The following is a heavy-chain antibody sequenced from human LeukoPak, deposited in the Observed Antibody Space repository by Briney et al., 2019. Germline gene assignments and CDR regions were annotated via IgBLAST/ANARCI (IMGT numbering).Heavy chain of an antibody. V-gene: IGHV4-59*08. D-gene: IGHD3-10*01. CDR3: ARHSGSYTFDY. CDR2: IDYSGYS. CDR1: GASISSYY. Sequence: TSETLSLTCTVSGASISSYYWSWIRQPPGKGLDWIGYIDYSGYSNYNPSLKSRVTISIDTSRNQFSLKLSSVTAADTAVYYCARHSGSYTFDYWGQGTLVTVSS. J-gene: IGHJ4*02.